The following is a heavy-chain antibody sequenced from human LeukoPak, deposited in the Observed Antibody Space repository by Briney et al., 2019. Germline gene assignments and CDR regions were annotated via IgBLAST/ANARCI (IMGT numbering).Heavy chain of an antibody. CDR1: GFTFGNYA. V-gene: IGHV3-49*04. J-gene: IGHJ4*02. CDR2: IRSTPYGGTT. CDR3: TRDRYCSGGSCYSGDY. Sequence: GGSLRLSCTASGFTFGNYAMTWVRQAPGKGPEWVGFIRSTPYGGTTEYAASVKGRFTISRDDSKSIAYLQMSSLKTEDTAVYYCTRDRYCSGGSCYSGDYWGQGTLVTVSS. D-gene: IGHD2-15*01.